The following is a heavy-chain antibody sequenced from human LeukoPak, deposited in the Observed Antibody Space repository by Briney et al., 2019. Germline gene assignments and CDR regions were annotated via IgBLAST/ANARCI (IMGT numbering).Heavy chain of an antibody. CDR1: GFTFSSYG. V-gene: IGHV3-30*02. CDR2: IRYDGSNK. CDR3: AKDGDTAMPPLDY. Sequence: GGSLRLSCAASGFTFSSYGMHWVRQAPGKGLEWVAFIRYDGSNKYYADSVKGRFTISRDNSKNTLYLQMNSLRAEDTAMYYCAKDGDTAMPPLDYWGQGTLVTVSS. J-gene: IGHJ4*02. D-gene: IGHD5-18*01.